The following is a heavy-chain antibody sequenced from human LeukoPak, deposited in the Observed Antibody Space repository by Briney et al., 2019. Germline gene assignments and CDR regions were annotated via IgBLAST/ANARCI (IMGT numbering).Heavy chain of an antibody. CDR3: AREGDYGDRTFDY. V-gene: IGHV1-69*13. CDR1: GGTFSSYA. CDR2: IIPIFGTA. Sequence: SVKVSCKASGGTFSSYAISWVRQAPGQGLEWMGGIIPIFGTANYAQKFQGRVTITADESTSTAYMELSSLRSEDTAVYYCAREGDYGDRTFDYCGQGTLVTVSS. D-gene: IGHD4-17*01. J-gene: IGHJ4*02.